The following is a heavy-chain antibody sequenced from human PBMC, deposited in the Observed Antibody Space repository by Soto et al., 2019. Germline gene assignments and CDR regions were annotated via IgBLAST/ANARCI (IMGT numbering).Heavy chain of an antibody. D-gene: IGHD1-7*01. CDR1: GYTFTNFG. CDR3: ARAGNSFDY. J-gene: IGHJ4*02. Sequence: QVQLVQSGAEVKKPGASVKISCKTSGYTFTNFGISWVRQAPGQGLEWMGWISAYNGNTNYAQNFQGRVTMTTDTSTSTADMELRSLRSDDTAVYYCARAGNSFDYWGQGTLVTVSS. V-gene: IGHV1-18*01. CDR2: ISAYNGNT.